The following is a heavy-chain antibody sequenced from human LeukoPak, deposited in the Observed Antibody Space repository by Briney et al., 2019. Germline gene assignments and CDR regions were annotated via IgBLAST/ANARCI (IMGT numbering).Heavy chain of an antibody. Sequence: SQTLSLTCAISGDSVSSNGVAWNWIRQSPSRGLEWLGRTYYGSKRNNDYALSVKSRITINPDTSKNQFSLQLNSVTPEDTAVYYCTRGRNSAFDYWGQGTLVTVSS. V-gene: IGHV6-1*01. CDR1: GDSVSSNGVA. D-gene: IGHD1-14*01. J-gene: IGHJ4*02. CDR3: TRGRNSAFDY. CDR2: TYYGSKRNN.